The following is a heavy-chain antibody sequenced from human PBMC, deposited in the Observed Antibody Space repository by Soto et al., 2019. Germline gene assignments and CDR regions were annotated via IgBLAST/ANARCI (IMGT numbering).Heavy chain of an antibody. J-gene: IGHJ4*02. D-gene: IGHD3-22*01. CDR3: ARVNGGDSSYYGMSDY. Sequence: SETLSLTCTVSGGSFSRGYYYWSWIRQPPGKGLEWIGHISYSGSTYYNPSLKSRVTISLDTSKNQFSLKLSSVTAADTAVYYCARVNGGDSSYYGMSDYWGQGTLVTVSS. CDR2: ISYSGST. V-gene: IGHV4-30-4*01. CDR1: GGSFSRGYYY.